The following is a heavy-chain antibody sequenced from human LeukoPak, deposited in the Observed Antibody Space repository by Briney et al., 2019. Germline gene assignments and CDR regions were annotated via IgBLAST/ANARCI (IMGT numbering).Heavy chain of an antibody. J-gene: IGHJ6*02. V-gene: IGHV3-7*04. D-gene: IGHD2-21*01. Sequence: PGGSLRLSCAASGFTLSSYWMSWVRRAPGKGLEWVANINQDGSEKYYVDSVKGRFTISRDNAKNSLYLQMNSLRAEDTAVYYCARAYRYGMDVWGQGTTVTVSS. CDR2: INQDGSEK. CDR3: ARAYRYGMDV. CDR1: GFTLSSYW.